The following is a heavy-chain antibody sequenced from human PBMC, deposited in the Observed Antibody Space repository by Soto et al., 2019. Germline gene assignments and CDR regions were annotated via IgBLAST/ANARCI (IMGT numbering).Heavy chain of an antibody. CDR3: AGGIMSTFAATSPGSYFDY. J-gene: IGHJ4*02. V-gene: IGHV1-18*04. CDR2: ISAYNGNT. Sequence: ASVKVSCKASGYTFTSYGISWVRQAPGQGLEWMGWISAYNGNTNYAQKLQGRVTMTTDTSTSTAYMELRSLRSDDTAVYYCAGGIMSTFAATSPGSYFDYWGQGTLVIFSS. CDR1: GYTFTSYG. D-gene: IGHD3-16*01.